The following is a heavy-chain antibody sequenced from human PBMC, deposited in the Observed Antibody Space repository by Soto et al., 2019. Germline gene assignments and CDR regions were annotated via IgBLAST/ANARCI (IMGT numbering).Heavy chain of an antibody. CDR1: GYTFAHYY. V-gene: IGHV1-46*01. Sequence: AAVKVSCKASGYTFAHYYMHWVRQAPGQGLEWMGIISPSGDTTNYAPEFRGRVTMTRDTSSSTLYMELNSLTSEDTAVYYCARAVSSYFDHWGHGTLVTVSS. J-gene: IGHJ4*01. CDR2: ISPSGDTT. CDR3: ARAVSSYFDH.